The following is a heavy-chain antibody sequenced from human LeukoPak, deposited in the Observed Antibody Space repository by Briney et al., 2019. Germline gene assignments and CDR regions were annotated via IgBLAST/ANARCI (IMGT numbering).Heavy chain of an antibody. Sequence: ASVSVSCKASGYTFTSYYMHWVRQAPGQGLEWMGLINPSGGSTSYAQKFQGRVTMTRDTSTSIVYMELSSLRSEDTAVYYCARDARGNDVGNWFDHWGQGTLVTVSS. D-gene: IGHD1-1*01. V-gene: IGHV1-46*01. CDR3: ARDARGNDVGNWFDH. CDR1: GYTFTSYY. J-gene: IGHJ5*02. CDR2: INPSGGST.